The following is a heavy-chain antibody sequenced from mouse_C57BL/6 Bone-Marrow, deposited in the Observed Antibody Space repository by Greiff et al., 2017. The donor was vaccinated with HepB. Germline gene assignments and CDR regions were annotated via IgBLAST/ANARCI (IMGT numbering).Heavy chain of an antibody. CDR2: IYPGNSDT. J-gene: IGHJ4*01. CDR1: GYTFTSYW. Sequence: EVKLVESGTVLARPGASVKMSCKTSGYTFTSYWMHWVKQRPGQGLEWIGAIYPGNSDTRYNQKFKGKAKLTAVTSASTAYMELSSLTNEYSAVYYCTREGYYYGSSYAMDYWGQGTSVTVSS. V-gene: IGHV1-5*01. D-gene: IGHD1-1*01. CDR3: TREGYYYGSSYAMDY.